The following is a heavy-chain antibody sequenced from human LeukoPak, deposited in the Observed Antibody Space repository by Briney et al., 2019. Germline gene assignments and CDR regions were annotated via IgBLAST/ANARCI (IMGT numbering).Heavy chain of an antibody. Sequence: GGSLRLPCAASGFTFSNYWMNWVRQVPGKGLEWVATIKQDGGERYYVDSVEGRFTISRDNGKTSVYLQMNSLRADDTAVYYCARSRAAVVMGELIPSFYYGMDVWGQGTTVTVSS. V-gene: IGHV3-7*03. CDR2: IKQDGGER. CDR3: ARSRAAVVMGELIPSFYYGMDV. CDR1: GFTFSNYW. J-gene: IGHJ6*02. D-gene: IGHD3-16*01.